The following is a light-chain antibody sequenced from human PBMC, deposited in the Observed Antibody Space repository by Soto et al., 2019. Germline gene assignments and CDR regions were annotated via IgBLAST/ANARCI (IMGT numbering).Light chain of an antibody. Sequence: QAVRTQPPSASGTPGQRVFISCSGSSSNIGGTNYAYWYQQLPGAAPKLLMHSNNLRPSGVPERISGSKSGTSASLAISGLRSEDEAVYYCASWDDRLGAVMFGGGTKVTVL. V-gene: IGLV1-47*02. CDR2: SNN. CDR1: SSNIGGTNY. CDR3: ASWDDRLGAVM. J-gene: IGLJ3*02.